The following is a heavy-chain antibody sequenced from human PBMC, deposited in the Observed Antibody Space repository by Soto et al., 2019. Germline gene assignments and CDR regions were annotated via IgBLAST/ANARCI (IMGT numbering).Heavy chain of an antibody. CDR2: ISYDGSNK. D-gene: IGHD3-3*01. CDR3: AEDARTGVLRFLEWLSVGYYMDV. J-gene: IGHJ6*03. Sequence: GGSLRLSCAASGFTFSSYGMHWVRQAPGKGLEWLAVISYDGSNKYYAGSVKGRFTISRDNSKNTLYLQMNSLRAEDTAVYYCAEDARTGVLRFLEWLSVGYYMDVWGKGTTVTVSS. V-gene: IGHV3-30*18. CDR1: GFTFSSYG.